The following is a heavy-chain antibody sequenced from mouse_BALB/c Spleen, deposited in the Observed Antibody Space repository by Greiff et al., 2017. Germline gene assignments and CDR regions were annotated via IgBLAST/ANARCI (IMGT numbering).Heavy chain of an antibody. D-gene: IGHD1-1*01. V-gene: IGHV5-17*02. CDR2: ISSGSSTI. J-gene: IGHJ3*01. CDR3: ARGITTVVSPFAY. CDR1: GFTFSSFG. Sequence: EVQVVESGGGLVQPGGSRKLSCAASGFTFSSFGMHWVRQAPEKGLEWVAYISSGSSTIYYADTVKGRFTISRDNPKNTLFLQMTSLRSEDTAMYYCARGITTVVSPFAYWGQGTLVTVSA.